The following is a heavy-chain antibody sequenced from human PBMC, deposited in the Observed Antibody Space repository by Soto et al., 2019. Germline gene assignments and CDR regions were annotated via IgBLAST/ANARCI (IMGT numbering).Heavy chain of an antibody. J-gene: IGHJ4*02. D-gene: IGHD5-18*01. V-gene: IGHV3-53*01. Sequence: EVQLVESGGGLIQPGGSLRLSCTASGFTVSSNYMSWVRQAPGKGLEWVSVIYSGGSTYYADSVKGRFTISRDSSKNTLYLQMTSLRAEDTAVYYCARFSGYPNYYFDYWGQGTLGTVSS. CDR1: GFTVSSNY. CDR2: IYSGGST. CDR3: ARFSGYPNYYFDY.